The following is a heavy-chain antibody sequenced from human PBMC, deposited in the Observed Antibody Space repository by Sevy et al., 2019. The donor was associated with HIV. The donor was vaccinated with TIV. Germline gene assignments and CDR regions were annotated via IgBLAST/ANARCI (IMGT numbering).Heavy chain of an antibody. CDR3: ARDQGYSSVWSDY. V-gene: IGHV3-53*01. CDR2: IYSGGST. Sequence: GGSLRLSCAASGFTVSSNYMSWVRQAPGKGLEWVSVIYSGGSTDYADSVKGRFTISRDKTKNTLYLQMNSLRAEDTAVYYCARDQGYSSVWSDYWGQGTLVTVSS. CDR1: GFTVSSNY. J-gene: IGHJ4*02. D-gene: IGHD6-19*01.